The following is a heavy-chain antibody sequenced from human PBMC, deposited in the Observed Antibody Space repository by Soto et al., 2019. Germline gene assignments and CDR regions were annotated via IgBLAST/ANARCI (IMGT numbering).Heavy chain of an antibody. V-gene: IGHV1-18*01. D-gene: IGHD3-16*01. CDR2: ISAYNGNP. CDR3: ATFYVKSYYYGMDV. J-gene: IGHJ6*02. Sequence: QVQLVQSGAEVKKPGASVKVSCKASGYTFTSYGISWVRQAPGQGLEWMGWISAYNGNPNYAQKLQDRVTMTTDTSTTTAYMELRSLRSDDTAVYYCATFYVKSYYYGMDVWGQGTTVTVSS. CDR1: GYTFTSYG.